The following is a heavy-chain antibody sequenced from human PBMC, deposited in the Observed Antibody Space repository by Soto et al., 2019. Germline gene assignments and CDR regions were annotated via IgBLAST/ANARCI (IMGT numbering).Heavy chain of an antibody. CDR2: INPNSGGT. CDR3: ARDKSSSSLAALAI. CDR1: GCTFTGCY. Sequence: GPVELSCKASGCTFTGCYMHWVRQAPGQRLEWMGWINPNSGGTNYAQQFQGWVTMTRDTSISTAYMELSRLRSDDTAVYYCARDKSSSSLAALAIWGKGTRVPVS. V-gene: IGHV1-2*04. J-gene: IGHJ3*02. D-gene: IGHD6-6*01.